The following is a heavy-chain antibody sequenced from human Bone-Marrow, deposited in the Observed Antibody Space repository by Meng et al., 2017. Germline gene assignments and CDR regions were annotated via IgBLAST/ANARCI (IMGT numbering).Heavy chain of an antibody. CDR1: GGSFSGYY. CDR2: INHSGST. D-gene: IGHD5-18*01. Sequence: GQLQQWGAGLLKPSETLSLPCAVYGGSFSGYYWSWIRQPPGKGLEWIGEINHSGSTNYNPSLKSRVTISVDTSKNQFSLKLSSVTAADTAVYYCARGSWLQLWLQDYWGQGTLVTVSS. J-gene: IGHJ4*02. V-gene: IGHV4-34*01. CDR3: ARGSWLQLWLQDY.